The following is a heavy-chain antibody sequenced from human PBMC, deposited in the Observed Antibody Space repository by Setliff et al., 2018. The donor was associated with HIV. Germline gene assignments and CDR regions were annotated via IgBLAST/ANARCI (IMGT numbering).Heavy chain of an antibody. V-gene: IGHV3-11*01. D-gene: IGHD1-26*01. CDR3: AKGGRKYFDY. CDR1: SYYS. CDR2: ISTSGSTI. J-gene: IGHJ4*02. Sequence: SYYSMNWVRQAPGKGLEWISYISTSGSTIYYADSVKGRFTISRDNAKNTLYLQMNSLRAEDTAVYYCAKGGRKYFDYWGQGTLVTVSS.